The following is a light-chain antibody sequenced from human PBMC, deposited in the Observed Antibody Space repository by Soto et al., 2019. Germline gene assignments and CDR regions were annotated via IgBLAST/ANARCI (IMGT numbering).Light chain of an antibody. J-gene: IGLJ2*01. CDR3: SSYTSSSTMV. Sequence: QSVLTQPASVSGAPGQSITISCTGTSSDLGGYNYVSWYQQHPGKAPRLMIYEVSNRPSGVSNRFSGSKSGNTASLTISGLQAEDEADYYCSSYTSSSTMVFGGGTKLTV. V-gene: IGLV2-14*01. CDR1: SSDLGGYNY. CDR2: EVS.